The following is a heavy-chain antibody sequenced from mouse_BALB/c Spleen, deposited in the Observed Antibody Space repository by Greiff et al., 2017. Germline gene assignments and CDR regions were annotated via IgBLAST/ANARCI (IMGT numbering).Heavy chain of an antibody. CDR3: VGSGYSAWFAY. D-gene: IGHD3-1*01. Sequence: QVQLQQPGAELVKPGASVKLSCKASGYTFTSYWMHWVKQRPGQGLEWIGEINPSNGRTNYNEKFKSKATLTVDKSSSTAYMQPSSLTSEDSAVYYCVGSGYSAWFAYWGQGTLVTVSA. CDR1: GYTFTSYW. J-gene: IGHJ3*01. V-gene: IGHV1S81*02. CDR2: INPSNGRT.